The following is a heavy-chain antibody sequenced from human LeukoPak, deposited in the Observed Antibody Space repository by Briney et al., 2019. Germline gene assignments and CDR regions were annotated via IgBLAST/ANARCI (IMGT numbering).Heavy chain of an antibody. V-gene: IGHV4-59*08. D-gene: IGHD6-13*01. J-gene: IGHJ5*02. CDR2: IYHSGSS. Sequence: SETLSLTCTVSGGSISSYYWSWIRQPPGKGLEWIGYIYHSGSSNHNPSLKSRVTISVDTSKQQFSLKLSSVTAVDTAVYYCARHGGRAAAGWGDNWFDPWGQGTLVTVSS. CDR3: ARHGGRAAAGWGDNWFDP. CDR1: GGSISSYY.